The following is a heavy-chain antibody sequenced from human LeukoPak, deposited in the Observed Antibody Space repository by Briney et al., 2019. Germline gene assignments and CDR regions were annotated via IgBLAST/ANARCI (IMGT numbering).Heavy chain of an antibody. D-gene: IGHD3-16*02. CDR2: IKDVGSEE. J-gene: IGHJ4*02. V-gene: IGHV3-7*01. Sequence: GGSLRLSCVASGLSISGQWMNWVRQAPGQGLEWVANIKDVGSEEYYVESVKGRFTISRDDGRNSVCLQMNSVRAEDTAVYYCGYTNNFYHWGQGTLVVVSS. CDR1: GLSISGQW. CDR3: GYTNNFYH.